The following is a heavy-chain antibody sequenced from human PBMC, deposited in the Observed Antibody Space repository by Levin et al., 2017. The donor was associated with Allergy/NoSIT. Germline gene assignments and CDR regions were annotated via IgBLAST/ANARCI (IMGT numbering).Heavy chain of an antibody. D-gene: IGHD2-2*01. CDR1: GGSFSGYY. J-gene: IGHJ6*02. Sequence: SETLSLTCAVYGGSFSGYYWSWIRQPPGKGLEWIGEINHSGSTNYNPSLKSRVTISVDTSKNQFSLKLSSVTAADTAVYYCARGIVVVPEAQNGMDVWGQGTTVTVSS. CDR2: INHSGST. V-gene: IGHV4-34*01. CDR3: ARGIVVVPEAQNGMDV.